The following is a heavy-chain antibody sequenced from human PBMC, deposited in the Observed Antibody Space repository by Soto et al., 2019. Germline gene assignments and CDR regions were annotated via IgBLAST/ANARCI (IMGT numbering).Heavy chain of an antibody. CDR1: GFSLTTSGVG. V-gene: IGHV2-5*02. J-gene: IGHJ4*02. CDR2: IFWDDDK. D-gene: IGHD3-3*01. CDR3: AYRVLRTVFGLVTTTAIYFDF. Sequence: QITLNESGPTVVRPTETLTLTCRFSGFSLTTSGVGVGWIRQSPGKAPEGLALIFWDDDKRYSASPKSRLNITKDTSKNQVVLTVSDLDPTDTATYYCAYRVLRTVFGLVTTTAIYFDFWGQGTPVAVSS.